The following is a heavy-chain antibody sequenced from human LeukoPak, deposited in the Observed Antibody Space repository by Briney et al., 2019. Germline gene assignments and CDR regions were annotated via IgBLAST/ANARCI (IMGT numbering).Heavy chain of an antibody. V-gene: IGHV4-31*03. CDR2: IYYSGST. J-gene: IGHJ4*02. D-gene: IGHD6-6*01. Sequence: SETLSLTCTVSGGSISSGGYYWSWIRQHPGKGLEWIGYIYYSGSTYYNPSLKSRVTISVETSKNQFSLKPSSVTAADTAVYYCARVYVWSAYSSSSSFDYWGQGTLVTVSS. CDR3: ARVYVWSAYSSSSSFDY. CDR1: GGSISSGGYY.